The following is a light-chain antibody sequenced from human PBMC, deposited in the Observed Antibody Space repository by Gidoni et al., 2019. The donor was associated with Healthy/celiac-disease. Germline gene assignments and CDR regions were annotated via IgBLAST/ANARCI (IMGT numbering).Light chain of an antibody. V-gene: IGKV1-5*03. CDR3: QQYNSYSGT. CDR2: KAS. CDR1: QSISSW. J-gene: IGKJ2*01. Sequence: IQMTQSPSTLSASVGDRVTITCRASQSISSWLAWYQQKPGKAHKLLIYKASSLESGVPSRFSGSGSGTEFTLTISSLQPDDFATYYCQQYNSYSGTFGQGTKLEIK.